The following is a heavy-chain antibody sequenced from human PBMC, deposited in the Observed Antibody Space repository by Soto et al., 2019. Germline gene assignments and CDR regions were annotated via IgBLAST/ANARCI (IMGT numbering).Heavy chain of an antibody. CDR3: AREREAAADRYYYYGMDV. CDR2: IYYSGST. J-gene: IGHJ6*02. CDR1: GGSISSYD. V-gene: IGHV4-59*01. D-gene: IGHD6-13*01. Sequence: PSETLSLTCTVSGGSISSYDWSWIRQPPGKGLEWIGYIYYSGSTNYNPSLKSRVTISVDTSKNQFSLKLSSVTAADTAVYYCAREREAAADRYYYYGMDVWGQGTTVTVSS.